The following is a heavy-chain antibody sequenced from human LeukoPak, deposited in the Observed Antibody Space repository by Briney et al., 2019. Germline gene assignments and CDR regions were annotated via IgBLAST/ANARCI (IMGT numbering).Heavy chain of an antibody. CDR2: ISSSGSTI. D-gene: IGHD5-12*01. CDR1: GFTFSDYY. Sequence: GGSLRLSCAASGFTFSDYYMSWIRQAPGKGLEWVSYISSSGSTIYYADSVKGRFTISRDNAKNSLYLQMNSLRAEDTAVYYCARDHSLYSGYDSNPDYWGQGTLVTVSS. J-gene: IGHJ4*02. V-gene: IGHV3-11*04. CDR3: ARDHSLYSGYDSNPDY.